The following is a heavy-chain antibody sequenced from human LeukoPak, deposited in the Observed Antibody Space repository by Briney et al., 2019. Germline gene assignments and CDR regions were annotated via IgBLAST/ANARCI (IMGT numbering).Heavy chain of an antibody. D-gene: IGHD2-15*01. CDR1: GGSISGLH. J-gene: IGHJ4*02. Sequence: PSETLSLTCTVSGGSISGLHWGWIRQPPGKGLEWIGYINYSGSTDYNPSLKSRVTISLDTSKNQFSLKLSSVAAADTAVYYCARDVGGGPFFDYWGQGTLVTVSS. V-gene: IGHV4-59*11. CDR3: ARDVGGGPFFDY. CDR2: INYSGST.